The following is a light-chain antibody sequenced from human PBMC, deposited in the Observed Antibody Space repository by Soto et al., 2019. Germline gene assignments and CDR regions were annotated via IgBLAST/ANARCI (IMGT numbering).Light chain of an antibody. CDR2: VAS. CDR3: QQYAVSPET. V-gene: IGKV3-20*01. J-gene: IGKJ1*01. Sequence: EIVLTQSPGSLSLSPGDSATLSCRASQTVTRAYIAWYQLRPGQLPRLLIFVASTRAPGVPDRFSGSGSGTDFTLAISGLEPEDFAVYYCQQYAVSPETFGQGTKVEIK. CDR1: QTVTRAY.